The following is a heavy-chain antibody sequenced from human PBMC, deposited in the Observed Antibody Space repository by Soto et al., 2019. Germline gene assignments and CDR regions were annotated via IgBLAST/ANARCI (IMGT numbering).Heavy chain of an antibody. CDR3: GKDTLDCSGGDCPLYYYYGMDV. D-gene: IGHD2-15*01. V-gene: IGHV3-30*18. Sequence: QVQLVESGGGVVQPGTSLRLSCAASGFTFRSYGMHWVRQAPGKGLEWLAVISNDGSNKYLADSVKGRLALSRDNSRNTLYLLINSLRVEDTAVYYCGKDTLDCSGGDCPLYYYYGMDVWGQGTTVTVSS. CDR2: ISNDGSNK. J-gene: IGHJ6*02. CDR1: GFTFRSYG.